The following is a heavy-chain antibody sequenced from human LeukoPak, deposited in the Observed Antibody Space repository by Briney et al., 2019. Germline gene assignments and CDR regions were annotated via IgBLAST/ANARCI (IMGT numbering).Heavy chain of an antibody. D-gene: IGHD4-23*01. V-gene: IGHV3-48*01. CDR3: ATAPRDNGGNPEDFDY. CDR2: ISSGGSTI. J-gene: IGHJ4*02. CDR1: GFSFSSYS. Sequence: GGSLRLSCAASGFSFSSYSMNWVRQAPGKGLEWVSYISSGGSTIYYADSVTGRFTISRDNAKNSLFLQMNSLRAEDTAVYYCATAPRDNGGNPEDFDYWGQGTLVTVSS.